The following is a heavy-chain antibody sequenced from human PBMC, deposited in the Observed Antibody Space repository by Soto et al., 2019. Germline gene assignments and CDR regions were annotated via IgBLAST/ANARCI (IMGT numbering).Heavy chain of an antibody. D-gene: IGHD3-3*01. CDR2: IYYGGRT. J-gene: IGHJ6*01. V-gene: IGHV4-39*01. Sequence: GGWIRQPTGTALEWIGSIYYGGRTYYNPSLKRRVTISVDTSKTQVSLKLSSGTAADMGVYYCARRFFHAEDG. CDR3: ARRFFHAEDG.